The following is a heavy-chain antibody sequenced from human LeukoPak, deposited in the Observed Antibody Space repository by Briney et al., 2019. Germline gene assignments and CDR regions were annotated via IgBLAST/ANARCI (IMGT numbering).Heavy chain of an antibody. V-gene: IGHV1-2*02. CDR3: ARDREGIQLFIFDY. CDR1: GYTFTGYY. D-gene: IGHD5-18*01. CDR2: INPNSGGT. J-gene: IGHJ4*02. Sequence: ASVKVSCKASGYTFTGYYMHWVRQAPGQGLEWMGWINPNSGGTNYAQKFQGRVTMTRDTSISTAYMEPSRLRSDDTAVYYCARDREGIQLFIFDYWGQGTLVTVSS.